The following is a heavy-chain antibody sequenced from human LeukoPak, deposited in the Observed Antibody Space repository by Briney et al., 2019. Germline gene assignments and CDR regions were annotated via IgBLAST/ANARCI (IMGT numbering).Heavy chain of an antibody. V-gene: IGHV3-23*01. D-gene: IGHD3-9*01. CDR3: AKARQPYYDILTGYPHTDFFDY. Sequence: HPGGSLRLSCAASGFTFSSYAMSWVRQAPGKGLEWVSAISGSGGSTYYADSVKGRFTISRDNSKNTLYLQMNSLRAEDTAVYYCAKARQPYYDILTGYPHTDFFDYWGQGTLVTVSS. CDR1: GFTFSSYA. J-gene: IGHJ4*02. CDR2: ISGSGGST.